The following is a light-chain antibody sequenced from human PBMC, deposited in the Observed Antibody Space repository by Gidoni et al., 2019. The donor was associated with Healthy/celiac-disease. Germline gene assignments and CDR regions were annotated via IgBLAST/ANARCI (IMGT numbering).Light chain of an antibody. V-gene: IGLV2-11*01. Sequence: QSALTQPRPVAGSPGRSVTISCTGTSSDVGGYNYVSWYPQHPGKAPNLLSYAVSKRPTGAPDRFSGSKSGNTASLTSSGLQAEDEADYYCFSYAGSYTFGVFGGGTKLTVL. CDR2: AVS. CDR1: SSDVGGYNY. J-gene: IGLJ3*02. CDR3: FSYAGSYTFGV.